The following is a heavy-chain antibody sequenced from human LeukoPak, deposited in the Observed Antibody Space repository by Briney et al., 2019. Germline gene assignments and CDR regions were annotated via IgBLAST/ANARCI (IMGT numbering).Heavy chain of an antibody. CDR2: IYYSGST. Sequence: SETLSLTCTVSGGSISSYYWSWTRQPPGKGLEWIGYIYYSGSTNYNPPLKSRDTISVDTSKNQFSLKLSSVTAADTAVYYCARVRGEGAYYFDYWGQGTLVTVSS. V-gene: IGHV4-59*01. CDR3: ARVRGEGAYYFDY. CDR1: GGSISSYY. D-gene: IGHD3-10*01. J-gene: IGHJ4*02.